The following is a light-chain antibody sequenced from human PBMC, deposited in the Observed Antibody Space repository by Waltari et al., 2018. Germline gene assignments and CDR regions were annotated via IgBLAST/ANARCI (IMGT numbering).Light chain of an antibody. Sequence: QSALTHHASGFGSPGQSLTISCSGVGSDVGASVSVSCNQHHPGKAPQVIKYDVSKRPSAVSHRFSASKSANAASLTISRRQPEDEADDYCTSQTLDGLVLFCGGTRVTVL. CDR2: DVS. V-gene: IGLV2-14*03. CDR1: GSDVGASVS. J-gene: IGLJ3*02. CDR3: TSQTLDGLVL.